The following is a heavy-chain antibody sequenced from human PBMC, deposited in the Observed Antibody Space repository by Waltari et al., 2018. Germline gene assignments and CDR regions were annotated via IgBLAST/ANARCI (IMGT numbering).Heavy chain of an antibody. CDR2: IYYSGST. CDR1: GGSISSYY. J-gene: IGHJ3*02. CDR3: ARAEGGWLRSHACDI. Sequence: QVQLQESGPGLVKPSETLSLTCTVSGGSISSYYWSWIRQPPGKCLEWIGYIYYSGSTNYIPSTMSRVTISVDTAKNRFSLKLSSVTAADTAVYYCARAEGGWLRSHACDIWGQGTMVTVSS. V-gene: IGHV4-59*01. D-gene: IGHD5-12*01.